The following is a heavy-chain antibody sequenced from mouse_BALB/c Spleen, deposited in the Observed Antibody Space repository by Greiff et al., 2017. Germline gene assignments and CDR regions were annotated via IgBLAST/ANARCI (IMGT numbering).Heavy chain of an antibody. V-gene: IGHV5-6-5*01. CDR3: ARGDVDY. CDR1: GFTFSSYA. J-gene: IGHJ2*01. CDR2: ISSGVST. Sequence: EVKLMESGGGLVKPGGSLKLSCAASGFTFSSYAMSWVRQTPEKRLEWVASISSGVSTYYPDSVKGRFTISRDNARNILYLQMSSLRSEDTAMYYCARGDVDYWGQGTTLTVSS.